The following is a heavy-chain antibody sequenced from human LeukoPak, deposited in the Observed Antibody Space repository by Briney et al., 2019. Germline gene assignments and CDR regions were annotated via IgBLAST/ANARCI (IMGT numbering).Heavy chain of an antibody. J-gene: IGHJ6*03. CDR2: INPNSGGT. CDR1: GYTFTGYY. D-gene: IGHD2-15*01. V-gene: IGHV1-2*02. Sequence: ASVKVSCKASGYTFTGYYMHWVRQAPGQGLEWMGWINPNSGGTNYAQKFQGRVTMTRDTSISTAYMELSRLRSDDTAVYYCARRIAATESYYYYYMDVWGKGTTVTVSS. CDR3: ARRIAATESYYYYYMDV.